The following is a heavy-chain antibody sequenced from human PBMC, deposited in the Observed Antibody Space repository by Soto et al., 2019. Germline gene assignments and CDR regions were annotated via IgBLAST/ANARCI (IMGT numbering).Heavy chain of an antibody. CDR1: GFTVSSNY. V-gene: IGHV3-66*01. J-gene: IGHJ3*02. CDR3: ARDWAFYYFKPGAFDI. CDR2: IYSGGST. D-gene: IGHD3-22*01. Sequence: GGSLRLSCAASGFTVSSNYMSWVRQAPGKGLEWVSVIYSGGSTYYVDSVKGRFTISRDNAKNSLYLQMNSLRAEDTAVYYCARDWAFYYFKPGAFDIWGQGTMVTVSS.